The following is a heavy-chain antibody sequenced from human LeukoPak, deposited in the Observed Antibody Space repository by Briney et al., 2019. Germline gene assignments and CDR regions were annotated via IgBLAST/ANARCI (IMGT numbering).Heavy chain of an antibody. J-gene: IGHJ4*02. V-gene: IGHV1-2*02. CDR3: ARVSRFYYDSSGDFDY. CDR2: INPNSGGT. D-gene: IGHD3-22*01. CDR1: GYTFTGYS. Sequence: ASVKVSCKASGYTFTGYSMHWVRQAPGQGLEWMGWINPNSGGTNYAQKFQGRVTMTRDTSINTAYMELSRLRSDDTAIYYCARVSRFYYDSSGDFDYWGQGTLVTVSS.